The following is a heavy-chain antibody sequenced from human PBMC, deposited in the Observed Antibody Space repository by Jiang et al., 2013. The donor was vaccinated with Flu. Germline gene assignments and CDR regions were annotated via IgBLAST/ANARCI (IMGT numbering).Heavy chain of an antibody. J-gene: IGHJ4*02. V-gene: IGHV3-48*01. Sequence: YYADSVKGRFTISRDNAKNSLYLQMNSLRAEDTAIYYCARDSEVGAIDYWGQGTLVTVSS. D-gene: IGHD1-26*01. CDR3: ARDSEVGAIDY.